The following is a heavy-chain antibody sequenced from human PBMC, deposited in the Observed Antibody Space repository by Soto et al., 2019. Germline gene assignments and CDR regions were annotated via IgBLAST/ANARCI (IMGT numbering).Heavy chain of an antibody. CDR2: IIPILDIP. CDR3: ASHFTGVLVLGASPPGGDNYGWDV. Sequence: QVQLVQSGAEVKKPGSSVKVSCKASGGTFSRYTISWVRQAPGQGLELMGRIIPILDIPNYAQNFQGRVTITADKSTSTAYMGLRSLRSADTAVYYCASHFTGVLVLGASPPGGDNYGWDVWGQGTTVTVSS. J-gene: IGHJ6*01. V-gene: IGHV1-69*02. CDR1: GGTFSRYT. D-gene: IGHD2-15*01.